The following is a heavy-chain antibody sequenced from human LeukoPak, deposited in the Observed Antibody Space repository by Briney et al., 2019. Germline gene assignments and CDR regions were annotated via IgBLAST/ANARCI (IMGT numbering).Heavy chain of an antibody. CDR3: TRNWGSDNWFDP. D-gene: IGHD7-27*01. CDR1: GFTFRSYE. J-gene: IGHJ5*02. CDR2: ITSSGNTI. Sequence: GGSLRLSCAASGFTFRSYEMNWVRQAPGKGLEWVSYITSSGNTIYYADSVKGRFTISRDNSKNTLYLQMNSLRAEDTAVYYCTRNWGSDNWFDPWGQGTLVTVSS. V-gene: IGHV3-48*03.